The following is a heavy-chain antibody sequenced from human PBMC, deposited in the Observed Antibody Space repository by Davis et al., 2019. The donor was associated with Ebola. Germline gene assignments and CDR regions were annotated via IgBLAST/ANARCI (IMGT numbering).Heavy chain of an antibody. J-gene: IGHJ6*02. V-gene: IGHV3-7*03. Sequence: GGSLRLSCAASGFTVSSNYMGWVRQAPGKGLEWVANIKQDGSEKYYVDSVKGRFTISRDNAKNSLFLQMNSLRAEDTALYYCASGDGRGSSYDMDVWGQGTTVTVSS. CDR2: IKQDGSEK. CDR1: GFTVSSNY. CDR3: ASGDGRGSSYDMDV. D-gene: IGHD5-12*01.